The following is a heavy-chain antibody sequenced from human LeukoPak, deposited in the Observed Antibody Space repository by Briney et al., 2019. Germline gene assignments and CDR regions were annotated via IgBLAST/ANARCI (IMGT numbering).Heavy chain of an antibody. CDR2: SHYNGSP. CDR1: GGSISNYY. CDR3: ARGLYSGSYHDY. Sequence: NPSETLSLTCSVSGGSISNYYWSWLRQPPGKGLEWIGYSHYNGSPNYNPSLKSRVTISLDTSKNHFSLKLSSVTAADTAVYYCARGLYSGSYHDYWGQGTLVTVSS. J-gene: IGHJ4*02. D-gene: IGHD1-26*01. V-gene: IGHV4-59*01.